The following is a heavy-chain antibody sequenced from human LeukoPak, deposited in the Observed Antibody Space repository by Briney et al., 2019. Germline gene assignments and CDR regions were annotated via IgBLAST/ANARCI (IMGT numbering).Heavy chain of an antibody. J-gene: IGHJ4*02. CDR3: ATLYSPRGGFDFDY. CDR1: GYTFTSYA. CDR2: INAGNGNT. Sequence: ASVKVSCKASGYTFTSYAMHWVRQAPGQRLEWMGWINAGNGNTKYSQEFQGRVTMTRGTSTSTVYMELSSLRSEDTAVYYCATLYSPRGGFDFDYWGQGTLVTVSS. D-gene: IGHD6-13*01. V-gene: IGHV1-3*03.